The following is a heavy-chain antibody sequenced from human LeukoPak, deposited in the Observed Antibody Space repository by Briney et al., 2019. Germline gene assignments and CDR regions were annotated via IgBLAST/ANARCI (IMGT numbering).Heavy chain of an antibody. CDR3: ARGHYSGNSEVDY. CDR2: IIPIFGTA. V-gene: IGHV1-69*05. J-gene: IGHJ4*02. D-gene: IGHD4-23*01. Sequence: SVKVSCKASGGTFSSYAISWVRQAPGQGLEWMGGIIPIFGTANYAQKFQGRVTITTDESTSTAYMELSSLRSEDTAVYYCARGHYSGNSEVDYWGQGTLVTVSS. CDR1: GGTFSSYA.